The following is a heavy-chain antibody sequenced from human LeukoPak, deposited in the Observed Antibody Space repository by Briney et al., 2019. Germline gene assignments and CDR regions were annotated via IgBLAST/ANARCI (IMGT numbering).Heavy chain of an antibody. J-gene: IGHJ4*02. D-gene: IGHD3-22*01. CDR2: IWYDGSNK. CDR3: AKSYYYDKLAYY. V-gene: IGHV3-30*02. Sequence: GGSLRLSCAASGFTFSSYGMHWVRQAPGKGLEWVAVIWYDGSNKYYADSVKGRFTISRDNSKNTLYLRMNSLRAEDTAVYYCAKSYYYDKLAYYWGQGTLVTVSS. CDR1: GFTFSSYG.